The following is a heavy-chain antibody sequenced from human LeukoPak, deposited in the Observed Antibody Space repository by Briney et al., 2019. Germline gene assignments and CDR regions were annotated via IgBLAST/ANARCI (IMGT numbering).Heavy chain of an antibody. J-gene: IGHJ4*02. CDR2: IYSGGST. Sequence: GGSLRLSCAASGFTVSSNYMSWVRQAPGKGLEWVSVIYSGGSTYYADSVKGRFTISRDNSKNTLYLQMNSLRAEDTAVYYCARGGPYSNYYFDYWGQGTLVTVSS. D-gene: IGHD4-11*01. CDR1: GFTVSSNY. V-gene: IGHV3-53*01. CDR3: ARGGPYSNYYFDY.